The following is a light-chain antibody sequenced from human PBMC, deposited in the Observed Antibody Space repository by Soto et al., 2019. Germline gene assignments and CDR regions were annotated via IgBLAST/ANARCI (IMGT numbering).Light chain of an antibody. CDR3: QSYDSSLRGWV. J-gene: IGLJ3*02. Sequence: QPVLTQPPSVSGAPGQRVPISCTGSSSNIGAGYDVHWYQQLPGPAPKLLIYGTSNRPSGVPDRFSGSTSGTSASLAITGLQADDEAEYYCQSYDSSLRGWVFGGGTKLTVL. CDR1: SSNIGAGYD. V-gene: IGLV1-40*01. CDR2: GTS.